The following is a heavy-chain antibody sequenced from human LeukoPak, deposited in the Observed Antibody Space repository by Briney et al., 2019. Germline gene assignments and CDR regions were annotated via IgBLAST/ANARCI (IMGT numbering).Heavy chain of an antibody. CDR1: GGSFTGYF. J-gene: IGHJ4*02. D-gene: IGHD4-23*01. V-gene: IGHV4-34*01. CDR2: INDRGTT. CDR3: ARDPTTVVTVPYYFDF. Sequence: SETLSLTCAVYGGSFTGYFWNWIRQSPGKGLEWIAEINDRGTTNYNPSPKSRVTVSVDTSKNQFSLKLTSVTAADTGVYYCARDPTTVVTVPYYFDFWGQGTPVTVSS.